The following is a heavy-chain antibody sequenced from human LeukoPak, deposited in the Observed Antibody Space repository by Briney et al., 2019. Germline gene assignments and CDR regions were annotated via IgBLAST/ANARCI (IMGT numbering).Heavy chain of an antibody. CDR2: INHSGST. Sequence: PSETLSLTCAVYGGSFSGYYWSWIRQPPGKGLEWTGEINHSGSTNYNPSLKSRVTISVDTSKNQFSLKLSSVTAADTAVYYCASRAAAARGGTFDYWGQGTLVTVSS. V-gene: IGHV4-34*01. D-gene: IGHD6-13*01. CDR3: ASRAAAARGGTFDY. J-gene: IGHJ4*02. CDR1: GGSFSGYY.